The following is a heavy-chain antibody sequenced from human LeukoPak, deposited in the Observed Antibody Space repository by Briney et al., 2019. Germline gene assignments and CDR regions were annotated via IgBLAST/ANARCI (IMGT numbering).Heavy chain of an antibody. V-gene: IGHV3-66*01. CDR2: IYSGGNT. CDR1: EFTVSNNY. D-gene: IGHD5-18*01. CDR3: ASSFFNGYSYGFDY. J-gene: IGHJ4*02. Sequence: GSLRLSRAASEFTVSNNYMNWVRQAPGKGLEWVSVIYSGGNTYYADSVKGGFTISKDNSKSTLYLQMNSLRAEDTAVYYCASSFFNGYSYGFDYWGQGTLVTVSS.